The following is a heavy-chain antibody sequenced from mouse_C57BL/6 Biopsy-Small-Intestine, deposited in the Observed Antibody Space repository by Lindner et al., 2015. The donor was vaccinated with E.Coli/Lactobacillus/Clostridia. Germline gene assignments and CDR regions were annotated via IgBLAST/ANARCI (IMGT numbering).Heavy chain of an antibody. CDR1: GYSFTGNY. CDR3: ARREVYYFDY. V-gene: IGHV1-42*01. J-gene: IGHJ2*01. CDR2: INPSTGGT. Sequence: EVQLQESGPELVKSGASVKISCKASGYSFTGNYMNWVKQSPEKSLEWIGEINPSTGGTTYNQKFRAKATLTVDKSSSTAYMQFKSLTSEDSAVYYCARREVYYFDYWGQGTTLTVSS.